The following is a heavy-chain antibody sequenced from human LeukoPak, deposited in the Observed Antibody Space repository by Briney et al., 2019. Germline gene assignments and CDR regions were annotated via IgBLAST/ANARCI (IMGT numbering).Heavy chain of an antibody. CDR2: IFSGGST. D-gene: IGHD3-10*01. Sequence: GGSLRLSCAASGFTVSSNYMSWVRQAPGKGLEWVSVIFSGGSTYYADSVKGRFTISRDNSKNTLYLQMNSLRAEDTAVYYCARLPGVTWGGFDYWGQGTLVTVSP. CDR1: GFTVSSNY. CDR3: ARLPGVTWGGFDY. J-gene: IGHJ4*02. V-gene: IGHV3-53*01.